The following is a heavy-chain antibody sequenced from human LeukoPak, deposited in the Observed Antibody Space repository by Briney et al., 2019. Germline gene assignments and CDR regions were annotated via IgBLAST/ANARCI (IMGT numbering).Heavy chain of an antibody. CDR3: ARKLAWGAFDA. CDR2: INSDGSTT. J-gene: IGHJ3*01. D-gene: IGHD3-16*01. Sequence: GGSLRLSCAAPGFTFSSEWMHWVRQAPGKGLVWVSHINSDGSTTTYADSVRGRFTISRDNAKNTLYLQMSSLTGEDTAFYYCARKLAWGAFDAWGQGTLVTVSS. V-gene: IGHV3-74*03. CDR1: GFTFSSEW.